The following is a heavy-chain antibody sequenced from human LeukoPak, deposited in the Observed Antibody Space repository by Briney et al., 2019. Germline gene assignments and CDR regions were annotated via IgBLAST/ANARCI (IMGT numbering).Heavy chain of an antibody. CDR2: ISSGSSYI. D-gene: IGHD3-16*01. CDR1: GFIFSSYA. Sequence: GGSLRLSCAASGFIFSSYAIHWVRQAPGKGLEWVSSISSGSSYIYYADSVKGRFTISRDNAKNSLYLQMNSLRAEDTAVYYCATAATTGGSLVFDYWGQGTLVTVSS. J-gene: IGHJ4*02. V-gene: IGHV3-21*01. CDR3: ATAATTGGSLVFDY.